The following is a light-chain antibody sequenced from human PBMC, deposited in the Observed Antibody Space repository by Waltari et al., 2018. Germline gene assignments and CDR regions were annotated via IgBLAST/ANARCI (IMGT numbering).Light chain of an antibody. V-gene: IGLV2-14*03. CDR1: GSAAGASES. CDR3: SSQTLDGLVL. CDR2: DVT. J-gene: IGLJ2*01. Sequence: QSALTQPASVSGSPGQSITISCSGLGSAAGASESVSWHQHHPDKAPQVIIYDVTHRPSGVSDRLSASKSANTASLTISRLQPEDEADDYCSSQTLDGLVLFGGGTRLTVL.